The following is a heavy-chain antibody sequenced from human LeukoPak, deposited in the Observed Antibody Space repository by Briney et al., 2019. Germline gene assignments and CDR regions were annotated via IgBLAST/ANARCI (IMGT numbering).Heavy chain of an antibody. CDR3: AKDRSSGIAVAGYFDY. CDR2: ISYDGSNK. D-gene: IGHD6-19*01. J-gene: IGHJ4*02. V-gene: IGHV3-30*18. Sequence: GRSLRLSCAASGFTFSSYGMHWVRQAPGKGLEWVAVISYDGSNKYYADSVKGRFTISRDNSKNTLYLQMNSLRAEDTAVYYCAKDRSSGIAVAGYFDYWGQGTLVTASS. CDR1: GFTFSSYG.